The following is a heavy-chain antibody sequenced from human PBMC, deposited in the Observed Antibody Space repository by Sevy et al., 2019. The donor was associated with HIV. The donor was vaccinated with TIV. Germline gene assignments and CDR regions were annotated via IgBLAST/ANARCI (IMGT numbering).Heavy chain of an antibody. Sequence: SETLSLTCTVSGGSISSSSYYWGWIRQPPGKGLEWIGSIYYSGSTYYNPSLKSRVTISVDTSKNQFSLKLSSVTAADTAVYYCARQGGATTGWGQGTLVTVSS. CDR2: IYYSGST. J-gene: IGHJ4*02. D-gene: IGHD1-26*01. CDR3: ARQGGATTG. V-gene: IGHV4-39*01. CDR1: GGSISSSSYY.